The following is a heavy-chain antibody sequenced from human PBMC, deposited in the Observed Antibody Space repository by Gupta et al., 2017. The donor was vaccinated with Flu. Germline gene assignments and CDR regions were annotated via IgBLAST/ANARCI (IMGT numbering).Heavy chain of an antibody. D-gene: IGHD2-2*01. CDR2: IASDGSHK. Sequence: QMQLVESGGGVVQFGTSLRLPCAASGFTFSSYGMHWVRQAPGKGPEVVADIASDGSHKDYADSVRGRFTISRDNSKNTLSLEMDSLRVEDTAVYYCAKDGPWTASCPYYCYYMDVWGKGTTVTVSS. J-gene: IGHJ6*03. CDR3: AKDGPWTASCPYYCYYMDV. CDR1: GFTFSSYG. V-gene: IGHV3-30*18.